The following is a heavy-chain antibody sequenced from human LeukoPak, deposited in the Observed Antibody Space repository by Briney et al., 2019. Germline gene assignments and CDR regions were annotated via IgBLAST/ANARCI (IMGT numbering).Heavy chain of an antibody. V-gene: IGHV3-9*01. Sequence: PGRSLRLSCAASGFTFDDYAMHWVRQAPGKGLEWVSGISWNSGSIGYADSVKGRFTISRDNAKNSLYLQMNSLRAEDTAVYYCARLADELWFGELSLPDDYWGQGTLVTVSS. D-gene: IGHD3-10*01. J-gene: IGHJ4*02. CDR3: ARLADELWFGELSLPDDY. CDR1: GFTFDDYA. CDR2: ISWNSGSI.